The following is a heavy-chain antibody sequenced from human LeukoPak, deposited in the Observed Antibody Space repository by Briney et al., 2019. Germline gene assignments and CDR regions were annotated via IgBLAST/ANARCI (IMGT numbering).Heavy chain of an antibody. CDR3: TRQGDTAKGWYYYYYMDV. V-gene: IGHV3-73*01. CDR1: GFTFSGSA. Sequence: GGSLRLSCAASGFTFSGSAMHWVRQASGKGLEWVGRIRSKANSYATAYAASVKGRFTISRDDSKNTAYLQMNSLKTEDTAVYYCTRQGDTAKGWYYYYYMDVWGKGTTVTVSS. J-gene: IGHJ6*03. D-gene: IGHD5-18*01. CDR2: IRSKANSYAT.